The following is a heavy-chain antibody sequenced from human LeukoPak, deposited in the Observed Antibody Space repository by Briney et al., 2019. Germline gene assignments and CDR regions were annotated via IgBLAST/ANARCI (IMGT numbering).Heavy chain of an antibody. CDR2: INHSGST. J-gene: IGHJ4*02. D-gene: IGHD4-17*01. V-gene: IGHV4-34*01. CDR3: ARGRHYGDYLSRYYFDY. Sequence: SETLSLTCAVYGGSFSGYYWSWIRQPPGKGLEWIGEINHSGSTNYNPSLKSRVTISVDTSKNPFTLKLSSVTAADTAVYYCARGRHYGDYLSRYYFDYWGQGNLVTVSS. CDR1: GGSFSGYY.